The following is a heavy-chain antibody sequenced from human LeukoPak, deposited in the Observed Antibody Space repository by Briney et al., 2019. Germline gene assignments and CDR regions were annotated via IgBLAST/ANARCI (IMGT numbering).Heavy chain of an antibody. Sequence: ASVKVSCKASGGTFSSYAISWVRQAPGQGLEWMGGIIPIFGTANYAQKFQGRVTITTDESTSTAYMELSSLRSEDTAVYYCARLCCSSTSCYGYGAFDIWGQGTMVTVSS. D-gene: IGHD2-2*01. V-gene: IGHV1-69*05. CDR2: IIPIFGTA. CDR1: GGTFSSYA. CDR3: ARLCCSSTSCYGYGAFDI. J-gene: IGHJ3*02.